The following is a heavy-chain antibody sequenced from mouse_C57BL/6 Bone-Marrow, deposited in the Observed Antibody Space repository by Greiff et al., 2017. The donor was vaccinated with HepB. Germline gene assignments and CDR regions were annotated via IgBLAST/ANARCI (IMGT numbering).Heavy chain of an antibody. CDR3: ARHDPYGNSWFAY. Sequence: EVQLQQSGGDLVKPGGSLKLSCAASGFTFSSYGMSWVRQTPDKRLEWVATISSGGSYTYYPDSMKGRFTISRDNAKNTLYLQMSSLKSEDTAMYYCARHDPYGNSWFAYWGQGTLVTVSA. V-gene: IGHV5-6*01. D-gene: IGHD2-1*01. CDR1: GFTFSSYG. CDR2: ISSGGSYT. J-gene: IGHJ3*01.